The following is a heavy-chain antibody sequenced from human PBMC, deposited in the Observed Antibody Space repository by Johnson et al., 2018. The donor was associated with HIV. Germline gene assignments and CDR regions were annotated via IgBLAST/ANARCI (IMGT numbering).Heavy chain of an antibody. D-gene: IGHD5-12*01. V-gene: IGHV3-53*01. CDR3: ARCGYSGYEGDAFDI. CDR1: GFTVSSNY. CDR2: IYSGGSP. J-gene: IGHJ3*02. Sequence: MQLVESGGGLIQPGGSLRLSCAASGFTVSSNYMRWVRQAPGKGLEWVSVIYSGGSPYYADPVQGRFTISRDNSKNTLYLQMNSLRAEDTAVYYCARCGYSGYEGDAFDIWGQGTMVTVSS.